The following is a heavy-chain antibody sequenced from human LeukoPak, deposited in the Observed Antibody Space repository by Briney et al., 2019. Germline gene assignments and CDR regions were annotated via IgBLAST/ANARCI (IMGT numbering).Heavy chain of an antibody. V-gene: IGHV4-34*01. J-gene: IGHJ3*02. D-gene: IGHD3-16*01. Sequence: SETLSLTCAVYGVSFSGYYWSWIRQPPGKGLEWIGEINHSGSTNYNPSLKSRVTISVDTSKNQFSLKLSSVTAADTAVYYCASCSLGFDAFDIWGQGTMVTVSS. CDR2: INHSGST. CDR1: GVSFSGYY. CDR3: ASCSLGFDAFDI.